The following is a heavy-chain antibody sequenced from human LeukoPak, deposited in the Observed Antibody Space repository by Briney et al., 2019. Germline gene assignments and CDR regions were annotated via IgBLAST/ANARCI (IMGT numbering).Heavy chain of an antibody. D-gene: IGHD3-9*01. Sequence: AGGSLRLSCAASGFTFSSYAMSWVRQAPGEGLEWVSAISGSGGSTYYADSVKGRFTISRDNSKNTLYLQMNSLRAEDTAVYYCAKGGSRHYDILTGYYPSYYFDYWGQGTLVTVSS. CDR2: ISGSGGST. J-gene: IGHJ4*02. CDR1: GFTFSSYA. CDR3: AKGGSRHYDILTGYYPSYYFDY. V-gene: IGHV3-23*01.